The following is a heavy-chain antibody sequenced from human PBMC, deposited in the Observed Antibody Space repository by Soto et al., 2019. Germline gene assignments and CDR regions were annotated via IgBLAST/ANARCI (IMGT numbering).Heavy chain of an antibody. CDR3: ARDYYDFWSGYGDAFDI. CDR2: ISAYNGNT. D-gene: IGHD3-3*01. J-gene: IGHJ3*02. Sequence: ASVKVSCKASGYTFTSYGISWVRQAPGQGLEWMGWISAYNGNTNYAQKLQGRVTMTTDTSTSTAYMVLRSLRSDDTAVYYCARDYYDFWSGYGDAFDIWGQGTMVTVSS. CDR1: GYTFTSYG. V-gene: IGHV1-18*01.